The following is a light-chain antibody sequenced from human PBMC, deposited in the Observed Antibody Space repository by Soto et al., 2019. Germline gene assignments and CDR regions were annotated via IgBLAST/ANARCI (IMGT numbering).Light chain of an antibody. CDR3: SSYAVSNNLL. CDR2: EVS. J-gene: IGLJ2*01. V-gene: IGLV2-8*01. CDR1: SSDVGGYNY. Sequence: QSALTQPPSASGSPGQSVTISCTGTSSDVGGYNYVSWYQQHPGKAPKLMIYEVSKRPSGVPDRFSGSKSGNTASLTVSGLQAEDEADYYCSSYAVSNNLLFGGGTKVTVL.